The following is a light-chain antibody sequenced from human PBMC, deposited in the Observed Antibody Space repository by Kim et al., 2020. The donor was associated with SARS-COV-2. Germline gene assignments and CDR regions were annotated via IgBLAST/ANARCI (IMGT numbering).Light chain of an antibody. V-gene: IGLV1-44*01. Sequence: GQRVTLCCSGSSSNIGSNTVNWYQQLPGTAPKLLIYSHNQRPSGVPDRFSGSKSGTSASLAISGLHSEHEADYFCAAWDDSLNGYVFGTGTKVTVL. CDR2: SHN. CDR3: AAWDDSLNGYV. J-gene: IGLJ1*01. CDR1: SSNIGSNT.